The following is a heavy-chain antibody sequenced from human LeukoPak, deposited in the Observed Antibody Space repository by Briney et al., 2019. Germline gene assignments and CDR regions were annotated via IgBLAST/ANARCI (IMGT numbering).Heavy chain of an antibody. CDR3: ARVGSSGYPIDY. CDR2: ISSSGSTI. J-gene: IGHJ4*02. V-gene: IGHV3-11*01. CDR1: GFTFSDYY. Sequence: PGGFLRLSCAASGFTFSDYYMSWIRQAPGKGLEWVSYISSSGSTINYADSVKGRFTISRDSAKKSLFPQMNSLRAEDTAVYYCARVGSSGYPIDYWGQGTLVTVSS. D-gene: IGHD6-19*01.